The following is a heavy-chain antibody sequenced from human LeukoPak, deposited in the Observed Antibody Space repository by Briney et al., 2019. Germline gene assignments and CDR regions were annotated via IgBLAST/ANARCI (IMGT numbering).Heavy chain of an antibody. CDR1: GGTFSSYA. D-gene: IGHD2-15*01. CDR3: ARGSALLALSFDY. CDR2: IIPIFGTA. Sequence: ASVNVSFTASGGTFSSYAISWVRQAPGQGLEWMGGIIPIFGTANYAQKFQGRVTITADESTSTAYMELSSLRSEDTAVYYCARGSALLALSFDYWGQGTLVTVSS. V-gene: IGHV1-69*13. J-gene: IGHJ4*02.